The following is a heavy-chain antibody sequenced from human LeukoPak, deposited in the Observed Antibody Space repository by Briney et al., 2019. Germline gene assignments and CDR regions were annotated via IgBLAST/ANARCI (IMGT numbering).Heavy chain of an antibody. J-gene: IGHJ4*02. CDR3: ARHVVCCSSTSCYAGKYYFDY. D-gene: IGHD2-2*01. CDR2: IYPGDSDT. V-gene: IGHV5-51*01. CDR1: GYSFTSYW. Sequence: GESLKISCKGSGYSFTSYWIGWVRQMPGKGLEWMGIIYPGDSDTRYSPSFQGQVTISADKSISTAYLQWSSLKASDTAMYYCARHVVCCSSTSCYAGKYYFDYWGQGTLVTVSS.